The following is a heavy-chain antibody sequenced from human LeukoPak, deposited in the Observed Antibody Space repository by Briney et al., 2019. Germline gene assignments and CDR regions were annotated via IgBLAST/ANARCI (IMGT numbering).Heavy chain of an antibody. CDR3: ARAAPVDMAILIDY. CDR1: GYTFTDYY. CDR2: INPNSGGT. Sequence: ASVKVSCKASGYTFTDYYMHWVRQAPGQGLEWMGWINPNSGGTSYAQKLQGRVTMTRDTSISTAYMELRGLRSDDTAVYFCARAAPVDMAILIDYWGQGTLVTVSP. D-gene: IGHD5-24*01. J-gene: IGHJ4*02. V-gene: IGHV1-2*02.